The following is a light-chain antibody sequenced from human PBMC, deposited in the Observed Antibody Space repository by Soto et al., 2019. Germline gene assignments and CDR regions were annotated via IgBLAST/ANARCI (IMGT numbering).Light chain of an antibody. CDR3: QQYNHWPPWT. CDR1: QSVSSN. V-gene: IGKV3-11*01. Sequence: EVVLTQSPVTLSLSPGERATLSCSASQSVSSNLACYQQTPGQAPRLLIYQTSIRAAGIPARFSASGTGTDFTLTISDVQPEDSAVYYCQQYNHWPPWTFGQGTKVDI. CDR2: QTS. J-gene: IGKJ1*01.